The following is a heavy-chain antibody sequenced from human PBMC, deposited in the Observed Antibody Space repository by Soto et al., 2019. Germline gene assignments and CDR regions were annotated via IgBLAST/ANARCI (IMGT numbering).Heavy chain of an antibody. J-gene: IGHJ3*01. D-gene: IGHD5-12*01. V-gene: IGHV3-74*01. Sequence: EVQLVESGGDLVQPGGSLRLSCAASGFIFSSYWMHWVRQAPGKGLVWVSRVKSDGSTYYADSVKGRFTISRDNAKNTLSLQMNSLTVEDTAVYYCARGIRGHYGSDVWGQGTMVTVSS. CDR1: GFIFSSYW. CDR2: VKSDGST. CDR3: ARGIRGHYGSDV.